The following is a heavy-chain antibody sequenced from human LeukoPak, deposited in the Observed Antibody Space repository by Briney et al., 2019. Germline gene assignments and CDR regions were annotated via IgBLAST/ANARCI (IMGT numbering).Heavy chain of an antibody. D-gene: IGHD6-13*01. CDR3: AREGVLIAAADAFDI. CDR1: GGSMSSSSYY. V-gene: IGHV4-39*07. CDR2: IYYSGST. Sequence: SETLSLTCTVSGGSMSSSSYYWGWIRQPPGKGLEWIGSIYYSGSTYYNPSLKSRVTISVDTSKNQFSLKLSSVTAADTAVYYCAREGVLIAAADAFDIWGQGTMVTVSS. J-gene: IGHJ3*02.